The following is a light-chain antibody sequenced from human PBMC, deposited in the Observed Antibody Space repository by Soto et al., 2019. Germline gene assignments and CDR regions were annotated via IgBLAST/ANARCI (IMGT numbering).Light chain of an antibody. CDR2: DAS. CDR3: QQRSNWPPLT. J-gene: IGKJ4*01. CDR1: QKISSY. V-gene: IGKV3-11*01. Sequence: EIVLTQSPGTLSLSPGERATLSCRASQKISSYLAWYQQKPGQAPRLLIYDASNRATGIPARFSGSGSGTDFTRTISSLEPEDFAVYYCQQRSNWPPLTFGGGTKVEIK.